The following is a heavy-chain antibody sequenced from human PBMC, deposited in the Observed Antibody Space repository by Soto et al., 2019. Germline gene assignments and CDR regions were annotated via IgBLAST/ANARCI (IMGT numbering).Heavy chain of an antibody. D-gene: IGHD2-8*01. J-gene: IGHJ6*02. V-gene: IGHV3-33*01. CDR2: IWYGGSNK. CDR1: GFTFSSYG. Sequence: VGSLRLSCAASGFTFSSYGMHWVRQAPGKGLEWVAVIWYGGSNKYYADSVKGRFTISRDNSKNTLYLQMNSLRAEDTAVYYCARNGPLVDYYYYGMDVWGQGTTVTVSS. CDR3: ARNGPLVDYYYYGMDV.